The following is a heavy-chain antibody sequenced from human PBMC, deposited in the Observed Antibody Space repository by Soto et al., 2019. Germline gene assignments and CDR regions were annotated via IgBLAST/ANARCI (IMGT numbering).Heavy chain of an antibody. CDR2: ISSSGSTI. Sequence: GGSLRLSCAASGFTFSDYYMSWIRQAPGRGLEWVSYISSSGSTIYYADSVKGRFTISRDNAKNSLYLQMNSLRVDDTAVYYCARGPVAPPLISFVYLGQGTLLTVSS. CDR3: ARGPVAPPLISFVY. V-gene: IGHV3-11*01. CDR1: GFTFSDYY. J-gene: IGHJ4*02. D-gene: IGHD2-15*01.